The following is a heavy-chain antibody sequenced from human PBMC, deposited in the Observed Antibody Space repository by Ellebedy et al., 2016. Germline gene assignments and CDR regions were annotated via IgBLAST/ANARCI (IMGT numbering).Heavy chain of an antibody. CDR2: ISGSGGST. V-gene: IGHV3-23*01. Sequence: GESLKISXAASGFTFSSYSMNWVRQAPGKGLEWVSAISGSGGSTYYADSVKGRFTISRDNSKNTLYLQMNSLRAEDTAVYYCAKWHFNDGFNPWGQGTLVTVSS. J-gene: IGHJ5*02. D-gene: IGHD3-16*01. CDR1: GFTFSSYS. CDR3: AKWHFNDGFNP.